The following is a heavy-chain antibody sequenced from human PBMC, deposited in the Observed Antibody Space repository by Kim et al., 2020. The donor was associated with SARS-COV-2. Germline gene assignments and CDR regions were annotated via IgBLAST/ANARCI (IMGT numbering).Heavy chain of an antibody. CDR1: GFTFSRYW. Sequence: GGSLRLSCAASGFTFSRYWMHWVRQAPGKGLVWVSRINSDGSTTNYADSVKGRFTISRDNAKNMLYLQMNSLRAEDTAVYYCATMGQQLVDYWGQGTLVTVSS. J-gene: IGHJ4*02. D-gene: IGHD6-13*01. CDR2: INSDGSTT. V-gene: IGHV3-74*01. CDR3: ATMGQQLVDY.